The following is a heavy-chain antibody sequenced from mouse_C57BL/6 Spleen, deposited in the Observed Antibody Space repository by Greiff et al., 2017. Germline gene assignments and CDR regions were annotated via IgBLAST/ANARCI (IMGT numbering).Heavy chain of an antibody. CDR1: GYTFTNYW. V-gene: IGHV1-63*01. D-gene: IGHD3-2*02. CDR2: IYPGGGYT. J-gene: IGHJ3*01. CDR3: ARSGSSGYFFAY. Sequence: QVQLLQSGAELVRPGTSVKMSCKASGYTFTNYWIGWAKQRPGHGLEWIGDIYPGGGYTNYNEKFKGKATLTADKTSSTAYMQFSSLTSEDSAIYYCARSGSSGYFFAYWGQGTLGTVSA.